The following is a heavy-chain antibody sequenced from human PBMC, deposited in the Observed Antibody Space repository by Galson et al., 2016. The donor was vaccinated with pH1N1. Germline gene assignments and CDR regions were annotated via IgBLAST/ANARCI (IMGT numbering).Heavy chain of an antibody. Sequence: SVKVSCKASGYTLGSLYIHWVRQAPGHGLEWMGAISPSGVDANYAQKFQGRVTMTRDTSTSTVYMELNSLRSDDTALYYCATIAYWGQGTLVTVSS. CDR2: ISPSGVDA. V-gene: IGHV1-46*01. CDR1: GYTLGSLY. CDR3: ATIAY. J-gene: IGHJ4*02.